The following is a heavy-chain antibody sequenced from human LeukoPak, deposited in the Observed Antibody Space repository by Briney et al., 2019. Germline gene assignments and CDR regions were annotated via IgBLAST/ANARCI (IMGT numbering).Heavy chain of an antibody. CDR1: GGSFSSYY. Sequence: SETLSLTCAVSGGSFSSYYWTWIRQSPGKGLEWIGEINHSGSNNYNPSLKSRVTILVDTSKNQFSLQLSSVTASDTAVYYCARGLVVNAFDIWGQGTMVTVSS. V-gene: IGHV4-34*01. CDR2: INHSGSN. J-gene: IGHJ3*02. D-gene: IGHD3-22*01. CDR3: ARGLVVNAFDI.